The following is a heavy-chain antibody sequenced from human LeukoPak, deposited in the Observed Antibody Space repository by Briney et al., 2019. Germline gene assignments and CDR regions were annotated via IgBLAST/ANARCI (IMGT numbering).Heavy chain of an antibody. CDR1: GFTFSSYA. CDR2: ISGSGGST. CDR3: AKVHIVVVPAASGNAFDI. D-gene: IGHD2-2*01. J-gene: IGHJ3*02. Sequence: XGSXXXXXAASGFTFSSYAMSWVRQAPGKGLXWVSAISGSGGSTYYADSVKGRFTISRDNSKNTLYLQMNSLRAEDTAVYYCAKVHIVVVPAASGNAFDIWGQGTMVTVSS. V-gene: IGHV3-23*01.